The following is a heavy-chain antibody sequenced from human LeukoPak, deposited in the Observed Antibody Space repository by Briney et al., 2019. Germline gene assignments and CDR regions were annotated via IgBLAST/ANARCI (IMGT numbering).Heavy chain of an antibody. CDR1: GGSISSGDYY. J-gene: IGHJ4*02. D-gene: IGHD3-10*01. CDR3: ARRISSYGSGSYYNWPTPYFDY. Sequence: SETLSLTCTVSGGSISSGDYYWSWIRQPPGKGLEWIGYIYYSGSTYYNPSLKSRVTISVDTSKNQFSLKLSSVTAADTAVYYCARRISSYGSGSYYNWPTPYFDYWGQGTLVTVSS. V-gene: IGHV4-30-4*01. CDR2: IYYSGST.